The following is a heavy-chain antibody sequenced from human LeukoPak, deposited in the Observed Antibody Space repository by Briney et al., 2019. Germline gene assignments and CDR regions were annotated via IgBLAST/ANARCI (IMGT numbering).Heavy chain of an antibody. CDR2: ISSSSSYI. CDR1: GFTFSSYS. J-gene: IGHJ4*02. V-gene: IGHV3-21*01. D-gene: IGHD3-10*01. CDR3: ALARMVLFDY. Sequence: GRSLRLSCAASGFTFSSYSMNWVRQAPGKGLEWVSSISSSSSYIYYADSVKGRFTISRDNAKNSLYLQMNSLRAEDTAVYYCALARMVLFDYWGQGTLVTVSS.